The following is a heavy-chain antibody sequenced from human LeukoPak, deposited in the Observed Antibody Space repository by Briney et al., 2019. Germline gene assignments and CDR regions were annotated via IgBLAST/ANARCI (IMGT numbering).Heavy chain of an antibody. V-gene: IGHV4-59*08. CDR3: ARHYYFDY. CDR1: GGSISSYY. CDR2: IYYSGST. J-gene: IGHJ4*02. Sequence: SETLSLTCTVSGGSISSYYWSWIRQPPGKGLEWIGYIYYSGSTNYNPSLKSRVTISVDTSKNQFSLKLSSVTAADTAVYYCARHYYFDYWGQGTLVTVSS.